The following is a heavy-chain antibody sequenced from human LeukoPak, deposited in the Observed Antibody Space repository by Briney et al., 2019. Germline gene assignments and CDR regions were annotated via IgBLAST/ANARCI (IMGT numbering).Heavy chain of an antibody. CDR2: IYYSGST. D-gene: IGHD3-22*01. CDR1: GGSISSSSYY. Sequence: SETLSLTCTVSGGSISSSSYYWGWIRQPPGKGLEWIGSIYYSGSTYYNPSLKSRVTISVDTSKNQFSLKLSSVTAADTAVYYCARESFPYYYDSSGYPPPHVYIWGQGTLVTVSS. J-gene: IGHJ3*02. V-gene: IGHV4-39*02. CDR3: ARESFPYYYDSSGYPPPHVYI.